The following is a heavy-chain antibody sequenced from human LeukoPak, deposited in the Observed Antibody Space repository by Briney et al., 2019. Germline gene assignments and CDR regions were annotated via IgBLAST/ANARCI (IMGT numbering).Heavy chain of an antibody. CDR3: AREHDILTGPGAFDI. V-gene: IGHV1-18*01. Sequence: GASVKVSCKASGYTFTSYGISWVRQAPGQGLEWMGWISAYNGNTNYAQKLQGRVTMTTDTSTSTAYMELRSLRSDDTAVYYCAREHDILTGPGAFDIWGQGTMVTVSS. J-gene: IGHJ3*02. CDR1: GYTFTSYG. D-gene: IGHD3-9*01. CDR2: ISAYNGNT.